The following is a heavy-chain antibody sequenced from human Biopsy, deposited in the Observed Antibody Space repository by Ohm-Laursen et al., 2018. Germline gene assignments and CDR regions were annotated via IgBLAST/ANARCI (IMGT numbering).Heavy chain of an antibody. Sequence: PSDTLSLTCTVSGGSIDTQSWIRQPAGKGLEWIGRVDIRGHADYSSSLRSRVTMSADASKIQFSLKLTSVTAADTAVYFCARVKGEWPEYEFDKWGQGILVTVSS. CDR2: VDIRGHA. V-gene: IGHV4-4*07. D-gene: IGHD3-16*01. CDR1: GGSIDTQS. CDR3: ARVKGEWPEYEFDK. J-gene: IGHJ4*02.